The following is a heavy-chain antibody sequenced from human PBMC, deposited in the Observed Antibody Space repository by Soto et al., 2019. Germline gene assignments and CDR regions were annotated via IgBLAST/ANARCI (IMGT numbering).Heavy chain of an antibody. D-gene: IGHD1-26*01. Sequence: QVQLQESGPGLVKPSETLSLTCTVSGCSISSYYWSWIRQPPGKGLEWIGYIYYSGSTNYNPSLMCRVTISVDTSKNQFSLKLTAVTAADTAVYYCARRYGGIFDYWGQGTLVTVS. V-gene: IGHV4-59*01. J-gene: IGHJ4*02. CDR2: IYYSGST. CDR1: GCSISSYY. CDR3: ARRYGGIFDY.